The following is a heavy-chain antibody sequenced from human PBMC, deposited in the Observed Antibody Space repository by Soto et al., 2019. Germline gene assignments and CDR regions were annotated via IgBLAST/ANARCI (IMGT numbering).Heavy chain of an antibody. CDR3: ARVAYYDSSGYYSGYFQH. D-gene: IGHD3-22*01. CDR2: IYYSGST. V-gene: IGHV4-31*03. CDR1: GGSISSGGYY. Sequence: PSETLSLTCTVSGGSISSGGYYWSWIRQHTGKGLEWIGYIYYSGSTYYNPSLKSRVTISVDTSKNQFSLKLSSVTAADTAVYYCARVAYYDSSGYYSGYFQHWGQGTLVTVSS. J-gene: IGHJ1*01.